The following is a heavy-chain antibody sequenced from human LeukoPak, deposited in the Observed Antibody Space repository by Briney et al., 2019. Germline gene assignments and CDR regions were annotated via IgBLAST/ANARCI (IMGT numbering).Heavy chain of an antibody. CDR2: ISGGGGST. V-gene: IGHV3-23*01. CDR3: AKENWVYNWKYDSSGSGINY. CDR1: GFTFSSYG. J-gene: IGHJ4*02. D-gene: IGHD3-22*01. Sequence: GGSLRLSCAASGFTFSSYGMSWVRQAPGKGLEWVSAISGGGGSTYSADSVMGRFTISRDNSKTTLYLQMNSLRAEDTAVYYCAKENWVYNWKYDSSGSGINYWGQGTRVTVSS.